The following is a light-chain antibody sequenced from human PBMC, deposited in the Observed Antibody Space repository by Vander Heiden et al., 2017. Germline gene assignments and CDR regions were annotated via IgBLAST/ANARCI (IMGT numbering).Light chain of an antibody. V-gene: IGKV1-5*03. CDR2: EAS. Sequence: DIKMTESPSSLSASVGDRVTITCRASQGISSWLNWYQQKPGKAPKLLIYEASSLERGVPSRFSGSGSGTEFTLTISSLQPVDFATYYCQQYNSHPCTFGQGTKLEIK. CDR1: QGISSW. J-gene: IGKJ1*01. CDR3: QQYNSHPCT.